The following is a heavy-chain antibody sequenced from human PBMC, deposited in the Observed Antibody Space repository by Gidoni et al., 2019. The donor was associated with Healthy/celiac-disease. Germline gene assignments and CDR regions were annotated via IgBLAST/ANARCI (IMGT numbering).Heavy chain of an antibody. CDR1: GFTFRSYA. D-gene: IGHD1-7*01. Sequence: EVQLLESGGGLVQPGGSLRLSCAASGFTFRSYAMSWVRQGPGKGMEWFSAISGSVGSKYSAESVKGRFTISRENSKNTLYLQMNSLRAEDTAVYYCAKDELRPGGGFDYWGQGTLVTVAS. V-gene: IGHV3-23*01. CDR2: ISGSVGSK. CDR3: AKDELRPGGGFDY. J-gene: IGHJ4*02.